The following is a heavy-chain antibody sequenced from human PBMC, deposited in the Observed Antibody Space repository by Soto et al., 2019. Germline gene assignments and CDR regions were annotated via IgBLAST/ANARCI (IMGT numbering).Heavy chain of an antibody. CDR1: GFTFSSYA. CDR2: ISGSGGST. V-gene: IGHV3-23*01. D-gene: IGHD4-17*01. Sequence: QPGGSLRLSCAASGFTFSSYAMSWVRQAPGKGLEWVSAISGSGGSTYYADSVKGRFTISRDNSKNTLYLQMNSLRAEDTAVYYCAKDQLNYGDYFTPFDYWGQGTLVTVSS. CDR3: AKDQLNYGDYFTPFDY. J-gene: IGHJ4*02.